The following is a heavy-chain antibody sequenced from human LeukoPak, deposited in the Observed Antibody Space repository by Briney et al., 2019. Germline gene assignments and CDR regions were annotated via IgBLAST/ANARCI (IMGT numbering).Heavy chain of an antibody. CDR3: ARESLIYYFDY. Sequence: RTSETLSLTCTVSGGSISSGGYYWSWIRQPPGKGLEWIGYIYHSGSTYYNPSLKSRVAMSVDTSKNQFSLKLSSVTAADTAVYYCARESLIYYFDYWGQGTLVTVSS. J-gene: IGHJ4*02. D-gene: IGHD2/OR15-2a*01. V-gene: IGHV4-30-2*01. CDR1: GGSISSGGYY. CDR2: IYHSGST.